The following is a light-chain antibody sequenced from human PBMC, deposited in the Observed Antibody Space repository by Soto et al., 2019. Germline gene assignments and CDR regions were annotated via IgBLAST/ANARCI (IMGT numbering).Light chain of an antibody. CDR3: QQYNNWRT. CDR2: DAS. J-gene: IGKJ1*01. CDR1: QSVSSSY. V-gene: IGKV3-15*01. Sequence: EIVLTQSPCTLSLSPGERATLSCRASQSVSSSYLAWYQQKPGQAPRLLIYDASNRATGIPARISGSGSGTEFTLTISSLQSEDFAVYYCQQYNNWRTFGQGTKVDIK.